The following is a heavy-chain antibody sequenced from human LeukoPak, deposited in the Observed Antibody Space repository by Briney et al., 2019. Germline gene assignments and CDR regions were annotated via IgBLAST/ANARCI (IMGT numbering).Heavy chain of an antibody. Sequence: PGGSLRLSCAASGFTSSSYEMNWARKPPGKGLEWVSYISSSGGTKYYADSVKGRFTISRDNAKNSLYLQMNSLRAEDTAVYYCARGVGYSLDSWGQGTLVTVSS. CDR3: ARGVGYSLDS. CDR2: ISSSGGTK. CDR1: GFTSSSYE. D-gene: IGHD6-13*01. V-gene: IGHV3-48*03. J-gene: IGHJ4*02.